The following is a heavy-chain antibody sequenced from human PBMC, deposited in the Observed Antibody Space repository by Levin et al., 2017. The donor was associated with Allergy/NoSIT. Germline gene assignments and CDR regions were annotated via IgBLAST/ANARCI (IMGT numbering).Heavy chain of an antibody. CDR2: INPNSGGT. D-gene: IGHD5-12*01. CDR1: GYRFTGYY. V-gene: IGHV1-2*02. CDR3: ARRFTVGTINWFDP. Sequence: ASVKVSCKASGYRFTGYYMYWVRQAPGQGLEWMGWINPNSGGTNYAQKFQGRVTMTRDTSISTAYMELSRLRSDDTAVYYCARRFTVGTINWFDPWGQGALVTVSS. J-gene: IGHJ5*02.